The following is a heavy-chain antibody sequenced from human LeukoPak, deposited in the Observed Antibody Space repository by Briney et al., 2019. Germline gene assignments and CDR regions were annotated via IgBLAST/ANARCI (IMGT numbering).Heavy chain of an antibody. CDR3: AKESRSFTMVRGVSDX. CDR2: ISYDGSNK. J-gene: IGHJ4*02. D-gene: IGHD3-10*01. V-gene: IGHV3-30*18. CDR1: GFTFSSYG. Sequence: GGPLRLPCAASGFTFSSYGMHWVRQAPGKGLEWVAVISYDGSNKYYADSVKGRFTISRDNSKNTLYLQMNSLRAEDTAVYYCAKESRSFTMVRGVSDXXXQXTXXTVSS.